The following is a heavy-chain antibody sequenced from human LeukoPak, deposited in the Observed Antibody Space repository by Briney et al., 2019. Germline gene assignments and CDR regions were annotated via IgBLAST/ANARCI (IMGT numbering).Heavy chain of an antibody. D-gene: IGHD3-16*01. CDR2: INHSGST. Sequence: SETLSLTCTVSGGSISSYYWSWIRQPPGKGLEWIGEINHSGSTNYNPSLKSRVTISVDTSKNQFSLKLSSVTAADTAVYYCARGLGRSTFFSPNWFDPWGQGTLVTVSS. CDR1: GGSISSYY. V-gene: IGHV4-34*01. CDR3: ARGLGRSTFFSPNWFDP. J-gene: IGHJ5*02.